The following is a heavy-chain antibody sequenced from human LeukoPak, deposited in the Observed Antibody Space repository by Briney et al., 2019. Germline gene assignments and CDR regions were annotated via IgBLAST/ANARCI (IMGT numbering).Heavy chain of an antibody. V-gene: IGHV3-23*01. Sequence: GGSLRLSCAASGFTFSSYAMSWVRQAPGRGLEWVSAISASGDRTYYADSVKGRFTISRDNSKNTLYLQMNSLRAEDTAVYYCARDRPNWGIDCWGQGTLVTVSS. J-gene: IGHJ4*02. D-gene: IGHD7-27*01. CDR2: ISASGDRT. CDR3: ARDRPNWGIDC. CDR1: GFTFSSYA.